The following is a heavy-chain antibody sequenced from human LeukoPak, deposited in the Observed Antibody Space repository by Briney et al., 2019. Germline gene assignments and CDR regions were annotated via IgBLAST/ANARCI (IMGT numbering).Heavy chain of an antibody. V-gene: IGHV4-4*07. CDR2: IYTSGST. CDR1: GGSISSYY. CDR3: ARDPTGMELLAHFDY. J-gene: IGHJ4*02. D-gene: IGHD1-7*01. Sequence: PSETLSLTCTVSGGSISSYYWSWIRQPAGKGLEWIGRIYTSGSTNYNPSLKSRVTMSVDTSKNQFSLKLSSVTAADTAVYYCARDPTGMELLAHFDYWGQGTLVTVSS.